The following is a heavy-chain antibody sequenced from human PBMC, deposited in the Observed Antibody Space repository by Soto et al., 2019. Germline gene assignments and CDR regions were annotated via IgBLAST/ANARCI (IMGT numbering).Heavy chain of an antibody. J-gene: IGHJ6*03. D-gene: IGHD3-16*01. CDR1: GFTFDDYA. CDR3: AKDGLRFNYYYYHYLDV. CDR2: ISWNSGSI. V-gene: IGHV3-9*01. Sequence: EVQLVESGGGLVQPGRSLRLSCAASGFTFDDYAMHWVRQAPGTGLEWVSGISWNSGSIGYADSVKGRFTISRDNAKNSLYLQMNSLRAEDTALYYCAKDGLRFNYYYYHYLDVWGKGTTVTGSS.